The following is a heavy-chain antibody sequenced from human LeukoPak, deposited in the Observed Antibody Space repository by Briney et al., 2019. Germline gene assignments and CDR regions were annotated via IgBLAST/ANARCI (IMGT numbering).Heavy chain of an antibody. CDR3: ASGMSTSHY. J-gene: IGHJ4*02. Sequence: GGSLRLSCAASGFTFSSHWMTWVRQAPGKGLEWVANIKQDASEKYYVDSVRGRFTISRDNAKTSLYLQMSSLRADDTAVYYCASGMSTSHYWGQGTLVTVSS. CDR2: IKQDASEK. V-gene: IGHV3-7*01. CDR1: GFTFSSHW. D-gene: IGHD3-10*01.